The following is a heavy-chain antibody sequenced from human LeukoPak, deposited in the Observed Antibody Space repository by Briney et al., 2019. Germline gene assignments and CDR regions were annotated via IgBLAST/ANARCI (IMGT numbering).Heavy chain of an antibody. J-gene: IGHJ4*02. D-gene: IGHD1-7*01. V-gene: IGHV3-23*01. CDR2: ISGSGGST. CDR1: GFTFSTYA. Sequence: GGSLRLSCAASGFTFSTYAMNWVRQAPGKGLEWVSAISGSGGSTYYADSAKGRFTISRDNSKNTLYLQMNSLRAEDTAVYYCAKAGITGTTIDYWGQGTLVTVSS. CDR3: AKAGITGTTIDY.